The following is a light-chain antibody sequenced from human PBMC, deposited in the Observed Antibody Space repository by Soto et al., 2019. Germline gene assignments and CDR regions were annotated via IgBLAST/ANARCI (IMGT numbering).Light chain of an antibody. CDR3: SSFAGSNNFPYV. CDR2: ANT. Sequence: QSVLTQPPSVSGAPGQRVTISCTGSSSNIGAAYDVHWYQQLPGTAPKLLIYANTNRPSGVPGRFSGSKSGTSASLAITGLQAEDEADYYCSSFAGSNNFPYVFGTGTKVTVL. V-gene: IGLV1-40*01. J-gene: IGLJ1*01. CDR1: SSNIGAAYD.